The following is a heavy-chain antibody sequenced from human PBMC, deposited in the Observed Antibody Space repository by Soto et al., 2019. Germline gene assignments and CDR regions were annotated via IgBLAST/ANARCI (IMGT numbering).Heavy chain of an antibody. V-gene: IGHV3-23*01. Sequence: GGSLRLSCAASGFTFSSYAMSWVRQAPGKGLEWVSAISGSGGSTYYADSVKGRFTISRDNSKNTLYLQMSSLRAEDTAVYYCAKERGYYYYYYGMDVWGQGTTVTVSS. CDR1: GFTFSSYA. CDR2: ISGSGGST. J-gene: IGHJ6*02. CDR3: AKERGYYYYYYGMDV. D-gene: IGHD3-10*01.